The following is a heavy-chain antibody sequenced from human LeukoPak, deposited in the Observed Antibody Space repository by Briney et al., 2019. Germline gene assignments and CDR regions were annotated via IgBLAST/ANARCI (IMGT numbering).Heavy chain of an antibody. J-gene: IGHJ4*02. CDR3: AKDLRDYGDRGVFDY. Sequence: PGGSLRLSCAASGFILSSYPMNWVRQAPGKGMEWISTISVSGVSTYYADSVKGRFTISRDNSKNTLYLQMNSLRAEDTAVYYCAKDLRDYGDRGVFDYWGQGTLVTVSS. CDR1: GFILSSYP. D-gene: IGHD4-17*01. V-gene: IGHV3-23*01. CDR2: ISVSGVST.